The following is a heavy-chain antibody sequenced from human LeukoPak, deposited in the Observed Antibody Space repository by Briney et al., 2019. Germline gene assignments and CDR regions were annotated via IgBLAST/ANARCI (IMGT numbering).Heavy chain of an antibody. V-gene: IGHV3-23*01. CDR1: GFTFSSYA. CDR2: ISGTDGGT. J-gene: IGHJ4*02. D-gene: IGHD6-19*01. Sequence: PGESLRLSCTASGFTFSSYAMSWVRQAPGKGPEWVSAISGTDGGTFYAGSVTGRFTVSRDNSKNTRHLQTKRLRAEDTAVYYCAKGVRNSGWTGDYFDYWGLGTLVTVSS. CDR3: AKGVRNSGWTGDYFDY.